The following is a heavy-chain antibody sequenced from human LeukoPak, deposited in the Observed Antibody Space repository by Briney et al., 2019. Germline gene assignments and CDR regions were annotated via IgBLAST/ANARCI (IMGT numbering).Heavy chain of an antibody. CDR3: ARGGFVGSYFVNWFDS. Sequence: ASVKVSCKASGYTFTSYYMHWVRQAPGQGLEWMGIINTSGGSTSYAQKFQGRVTMTRDMSTNTVYMELSSLRSEDTAVYYCARGGFVGSYFVNWFDSWGQGTLVTVSS. CDR1: GYTFTSYY. V-gene: IGHV1-46*01. D-gene: IGHD1-26*01. J-gene: IGHJ5*01. CDR2: INTSGGST.